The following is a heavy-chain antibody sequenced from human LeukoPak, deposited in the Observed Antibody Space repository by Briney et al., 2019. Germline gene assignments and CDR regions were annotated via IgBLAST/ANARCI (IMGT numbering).Heavy chain of an antibody. D-gene: IGHD5-18*01. CDR3: ARRYTAMAGTGYYFDY. V-gene: IGHV5-51*01. Sequence: GESLKISCKGSGYNFTSYWIGWVRQMPGKGLEWMGIIYPGDSDTRYSPSFQGQVTISADKSISTAYLQWSSLKASDTAMYYCARRYTAMAGTGYYFDYWGQGTLVTVSS. J-gene: IGHJ4*02. CDR2: IYPGDSDT. CDR1: GYNFTSYW.